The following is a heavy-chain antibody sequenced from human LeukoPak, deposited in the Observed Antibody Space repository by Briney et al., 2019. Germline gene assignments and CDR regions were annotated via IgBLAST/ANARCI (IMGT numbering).Heavy chain of an antibody. CDR1: GGTFSGNF. CDR3: ARVPESVGINYFDS. V-gene: IGHV4-34*01. Sequence: PSETLSLTCAVYGGTFSGNFWCWVRQPPGKGLEWIGEINHRGNTNYNPSLKSRVTISVDTSKNQFSLKLSSVTAADTAVYYCARVPESVGINYFDSWGQGTQVTVSS. D-gene: IGHD1-26*01. CDR2: INHRGNT. J-gene: IGHJ4*02.